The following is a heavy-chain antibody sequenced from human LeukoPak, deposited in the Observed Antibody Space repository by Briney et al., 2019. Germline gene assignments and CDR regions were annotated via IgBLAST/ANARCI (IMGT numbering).Heavy chain of an antibody. V-gene: IGHV3-23*01. Sequence: GGSLRLSCPASGFTFSLYAMNWVRQAPGKGLEWVSSISGSGARTPTYYAESVKGRFTISRDNSQNTVYLQMNRLTAEDAAVYYWAKGISQELLSDFDYWGQGSLVTVS. CDR1: GFTFSLYA. D-gene: IGHD3-10*01. CDR3: AKGISQELLSDFDY. J-gene: IGHJ4*02. CDR2: ISGSGARTPT.